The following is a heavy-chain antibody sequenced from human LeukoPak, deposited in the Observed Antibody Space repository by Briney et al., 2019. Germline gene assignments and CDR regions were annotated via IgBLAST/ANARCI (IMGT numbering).Heavy chain of an antibody. J-gene: IGHJ4*02. D-gene: IGHD3-10*01. CDR2: IYPLGTT. CDR1: NYSITDGYY. V-gene: IGHV4-38-2*01. CDR3: ARIDMVRGAKPDF. Sequence: SETLSLTCSVSNYSITDGYYWGWIRQPPGKGLEWVATIYPLGTTYYNPSLKSRVTMSVDTSRNQFSLKLTSVTAADTAIYYCARIDMVRGAKPDFWGQGTLVTVSS.